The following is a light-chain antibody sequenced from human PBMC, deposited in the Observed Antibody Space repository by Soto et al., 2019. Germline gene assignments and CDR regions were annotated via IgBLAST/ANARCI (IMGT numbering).Light chain of an antibody. CDR1: SSDNGGYNY. CDR3: SSYTGASALYV. V-gene: IGLV2-14*03. CDR2: NVA. J-gene: IGLJ1*01. Sequence: QSVLTQPASVSGSPSQSITISCTGTSSDNGGYNYVAWYQQHLGKAPKLIIYNVAVRPSGVSNRFSGSKSGNTASLAISGLQPEDEVHYYCSSYTGASALYVFGTVTNVTDL.